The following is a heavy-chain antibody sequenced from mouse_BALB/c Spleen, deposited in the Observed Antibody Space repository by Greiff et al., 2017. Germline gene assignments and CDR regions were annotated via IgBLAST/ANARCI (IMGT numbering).Heavy chain of an antibody. J-gene: IGHJ2*01. CDR2: INPDSSTI. D-gene: IGHD2-4*01. Sequence: EVKLLESGGGLVQPGGSLKLSCAASGFDFSRYWMSWVRQAPGKGLEWIGEINPDSSTINYTPSLKDKLIISRDNAKNTLYLQMSKVRSEDTALYYCAREDDYGDYFDYWGQGTTLTVSS. CDR3: AREDDYGDYFDY. CDR1: GFDFSRYW. V-gene: IGHV4-1*02.